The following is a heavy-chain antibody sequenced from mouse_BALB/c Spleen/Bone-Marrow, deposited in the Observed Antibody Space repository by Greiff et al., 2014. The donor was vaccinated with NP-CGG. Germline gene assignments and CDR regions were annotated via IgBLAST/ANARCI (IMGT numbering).Heavy chain of an antibody. D-gene: IGHD2-14*01. CDR2: IYYSGTI. Sequence: VQLQQSGPGLVKPSQTVSLTCTVTGISITTGNYRWSWIRQFPGNKLEWIGFIYYSGTITYNPSLTSRTTITRDTSKNQFFLEMNSLTTEDTATFYCARAYYRYAMDYWGQGTSVIVSS. CDR1: GISITTGNYR. V-gene: IGHV3-5*02. CDR3: ARAYYRYAMDY. J-gene: IGHJ4*01.